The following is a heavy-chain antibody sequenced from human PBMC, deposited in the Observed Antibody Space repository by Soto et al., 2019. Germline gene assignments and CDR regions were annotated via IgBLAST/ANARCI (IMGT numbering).Heavy chain of an antibody. J-gene: IGHJ4*02. CDR2: IKQDGSEK. Sequence: ESGGGLVQPGGSLRLSCAASGFTFSSYWMSWVRQAPGKGLEWVANIKQDGSEKYYVDSVKGRFTISRDNAKNSLYLQMNSLRAEDTAVYYCARAELYGDYRASSIDYWGQGTLVTVSS. V-gene: IGHV3-7*01. CDR1: GFTFSSYW. D-gene: IGHD4-17*01. CDR3: ARAELYGDYRASSIDY.